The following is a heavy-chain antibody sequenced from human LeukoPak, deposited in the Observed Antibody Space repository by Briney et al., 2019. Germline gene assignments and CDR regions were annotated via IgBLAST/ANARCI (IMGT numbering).Heavy chain of an antibody. V-gene: IGHV3-53*01. D-gene: IGHD1-14*01. Sequence: GGSLRLSCAASGFTVSSNYMSWVRQAPGKGLEWVSVIYSGGSTYYADSVKGRFTISRDNSKNTLYLQMNSPRAEDTAVYYCARGTRMTPFDYWGQGTLVTVS. CDR1: GFTVSSNY. CDR2: IYSGGST. CDR3: ARGTRMTPFDY. J-gene: IGHJ4*02.